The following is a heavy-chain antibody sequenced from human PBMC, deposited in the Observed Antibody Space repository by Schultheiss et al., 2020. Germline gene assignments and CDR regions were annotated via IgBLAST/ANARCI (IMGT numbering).Heavy chain of an antibody. Sequence: ASVKVSCKASGYTFTSYDINWVRQATGQGLEWMGWMNPNSGNTGYAQKFQGRVTITRDTSASTAYMELSSLRSEDTAVYYCATGIRHYYYYGMDVWGQGTTVTVSS. V-gene: IGHV1-8*01. CDR1: GYTFTSYD. CDR3: ATGIRHYYYYGMDV. D-gene: IGHD2-15*01. CDR2: MNPNSGNT. J-gene: IGHJ6*02.